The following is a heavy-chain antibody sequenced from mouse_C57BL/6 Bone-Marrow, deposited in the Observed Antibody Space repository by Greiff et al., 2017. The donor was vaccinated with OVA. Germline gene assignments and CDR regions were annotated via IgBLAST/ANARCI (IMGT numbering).Heavy chain of an antibody. J-gene: IGHJ2*01. V-gene: IGHV1-81*01. Sequence: QVHVKQSGAELARPGASVKLSCKASGYTFTSYGISWVKQRPGQGLEWIGELYPRSGNTYYNEKFKGKATLTAAKSSSTACMELHNLTSEDSAVYFCARKGWVDYWGQGTTLTVSS. CDR3: ARKGWVDY. CDR2: LYPRSGNT. D-gene: IGHD3-3*01. CDR1: GYTFTSYG.